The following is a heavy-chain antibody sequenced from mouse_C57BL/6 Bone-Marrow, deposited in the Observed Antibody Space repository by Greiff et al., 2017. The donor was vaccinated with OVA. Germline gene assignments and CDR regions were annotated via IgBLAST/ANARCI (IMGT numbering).Heavy chain of an antibody. V-gene: IGHV14-4*01. CDR2: IDPENGDT. J-gene: IGHJ3*01. D-gene: IGHD2-5*01. Sequence: VKLQQSGAELVRPGASVKLSCTASGFNIKDDYMHWVKQRPEQGLEWIGWIDPENGDTEYASKFQGKATITADTSSNTAYLQLSSLTSEDTAVYYCTTEYYSNFWFAYWGQGTLVTVSA. CDR3: TTEYYSNFWFAY. CDR1: GFNIKDDY.